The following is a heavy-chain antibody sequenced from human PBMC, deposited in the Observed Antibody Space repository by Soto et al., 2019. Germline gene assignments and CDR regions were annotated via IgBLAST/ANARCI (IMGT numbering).Heavy chain of an antibody. Sequence: GGSLRLSCAASGFTFSSYAMHWVRQAPGKGLEWVAVISYDGSNKYYADSVKGRFTISRDNSKNTLYLQMNSLRAEDTAVYYCAKELDKLGSSWYYFDYWGQGTLVTVSS. V-gene: IGHV3-30-3*01. CDR3: AKELDKLGSSWYYFDY. J-gene: IGHJ4*02. CDR1: GFTFSSYA. CDR2: ISYDGSNK. D-gene: IGHD6-13*01.